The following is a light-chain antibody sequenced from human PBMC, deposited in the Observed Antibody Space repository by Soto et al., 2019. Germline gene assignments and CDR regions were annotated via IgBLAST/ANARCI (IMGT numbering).Light chain of an antibody. V-gene: IGLV2-14*01. J-gene: IGLJ1*01. CDR1: SSDVGGYNY. CDR2: EVS. Sequence: QSALTQPAAVSGSPGQSITISCTGTSSDVGGYNYVSWYQQHPGKAPKLMIYEVSNRPSGVSNRFSGSKSANTASLTISGLQADDEADYYCSSYTSSGTYVFGIGTKVTVL. CDR3: SSYTSSGTYV.